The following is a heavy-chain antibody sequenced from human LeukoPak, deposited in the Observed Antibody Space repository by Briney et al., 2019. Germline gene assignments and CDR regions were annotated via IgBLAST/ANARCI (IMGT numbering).Heavy chain of an antibody. CDR3: ARANFLYCSSSTCLFDY. Sequence: ASEKVSCKASGYTFTGYYMHGVRQAPGQGVEWMGWINPNDGDTNYAQKCQGRVTMTRDTSISTAHMEVSRLRSDDTAVYYCARANFLYCSSSTCLFDYWGQGTLVTVSS. CDR2: INPNDGDT. D-gene: IGHD2-2*01. CDR1: GYTFTGYY. V-gene: IGHV1-2*02. J-gene: IGHJ4*02.